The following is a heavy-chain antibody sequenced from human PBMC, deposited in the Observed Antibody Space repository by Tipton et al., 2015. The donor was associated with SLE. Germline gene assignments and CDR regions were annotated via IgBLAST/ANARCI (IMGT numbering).Heavy chain of an antibody. CDR1: GGPLNHGGYY. J-gene: IGHJ4*02. Sequence: LRLSCTVSGGPLNHGGYYWNYIRQHPGEGLEWIGHITYSGHTLYNPSLQSRVTISVDTSKNQFSLRLKTVTAADTAVYYCARGSRVEEELDYWGQGTLVTVSS. CDR2: ITYSGHT. D-gene: IGHD1-26*01. CDR3: ARGSRVEEELDY. V-gene: IGHV4-31*03.